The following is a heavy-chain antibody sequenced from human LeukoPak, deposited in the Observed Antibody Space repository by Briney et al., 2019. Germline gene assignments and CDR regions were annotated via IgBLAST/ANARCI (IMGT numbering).Heavy chain of an antibody. CDR1: GFTFNNAW. Sequence: GGSLRLSCAGSGFTFNNAWMSWVRQAPGKGLEWVGRIKSKTDGGTTDYAAPVKGRFTISRDDSKSIAYLQMNSLKTEDTAVYYCTRGITIFGVVTHFDYWGQGTLVTVSS. V-gene: IGHV3-15*01. CDR3: TRGITIFGVVTHFDY. D-gene: IGHD3-3*01. CDR2: IKSKTDGGTT. J-gene: IGHJ4*02.